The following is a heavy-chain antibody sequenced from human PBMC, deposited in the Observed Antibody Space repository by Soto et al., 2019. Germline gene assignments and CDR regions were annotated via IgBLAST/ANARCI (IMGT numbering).Heavy chain of an antibody. J-gene: IGHJ6*02. CDR2: IVVGSGIT. Sequence: SVKVSCKASGFTFTSSAMQWVRQARGQRLEWIGWIVVGSGITNYAQQFQDRVTITMDISTSTAYMELSSLRSEDTAVYYCARDVPHRGYCSSNICPDCYGMDVWG. CDR1: GFTFTSSA. CDR3: ARDVPHRGYCSSNICPDCYGMDV. D-gene: IGHD2-2*01. V-gene: IGHV1-58*02.